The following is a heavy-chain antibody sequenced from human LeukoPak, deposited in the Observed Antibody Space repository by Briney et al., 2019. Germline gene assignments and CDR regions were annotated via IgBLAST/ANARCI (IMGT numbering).Heavy chain of an antibody. V-gene: IGHV4-61*02. CDR3: ARDHQGDSSGYYDAFDI. D-gene: IGHD3-22*01. Sequence: KPSETLSLTCTVSGGSISSGSYYWSWIRQPAGKGLEWIGRIYTSGSTNYNPSLKSRVTISVDTSKNQFSLKLSSVTAADTAVYYCARDHQGDSSGYYDAFDIWGQGTMVTVSS. CDR2: IYTSGST. J-gene: IGHJ3*02. CDR1: GGSISSGSYY.